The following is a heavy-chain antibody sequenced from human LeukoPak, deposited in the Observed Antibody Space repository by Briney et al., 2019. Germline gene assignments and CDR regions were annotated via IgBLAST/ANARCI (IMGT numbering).Heavy chain of an antibody. CDR2: IWYNGNNK. J-gene: IGHJ3*02. V-gene: IGHV3-33*06. D-gene: IGHD3-10*01. CDR1: GFTFSSYG. CDR3: AKDLVLLWFGELPDAFDI. Sequence: GGSLRLSCAASGFTFSSYGMHWVRQAPGKGLEWVAVIWYNGNNKYYADSVKGRFTISRDNSKNTLYLQMNSLRAEDTAVYYCAKDLVLLWFGELPDAFDIWGQGTMVTVSS.